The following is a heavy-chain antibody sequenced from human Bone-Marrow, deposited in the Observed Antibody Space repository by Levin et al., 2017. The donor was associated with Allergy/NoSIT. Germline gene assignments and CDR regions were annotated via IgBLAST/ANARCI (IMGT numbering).Heavy chain of an antibody. CDR3: SRVGYSGYVPGQNWFDP. CDR2: INQSGST. Sequence: MAGGSLRLSCAVYGGSFSGYYWSWIRQPPGKGLEWIGEINQSGSTNYSPSLKSRLTISVDTSKNQFSLKLSSVTAADTAVYYCSRVGYSGYVPGQNWFDPWGQGTLVTVSS. V-gene: IGHV4-34*01. D-gene: IGHD5-12*01. J-gene: IGHJ5*02. CDR1: GGSFSGYY.